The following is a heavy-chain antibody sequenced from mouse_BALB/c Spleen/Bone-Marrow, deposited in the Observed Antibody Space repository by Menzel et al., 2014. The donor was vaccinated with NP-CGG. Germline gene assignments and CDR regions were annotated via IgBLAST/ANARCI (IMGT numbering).Heavy chain of an antibody. CDR2: INPYNGAT. J-gene: IGHJ1*01. CDR3: ARGGWDWYFDV. Sequence: EVHLVESGPELVKPGASVKISCKASGYSFTGYYMHWVKQSHVKSLEWIGRINPYNGATSYNQNFKDKASLTVDKSSSTAYMELHSLTSEDSAVYYCARGGWDWYFDVWGAGTTVTVSS. CDR1: GYSFTGYY. V-gene: IGHV1-31*01.